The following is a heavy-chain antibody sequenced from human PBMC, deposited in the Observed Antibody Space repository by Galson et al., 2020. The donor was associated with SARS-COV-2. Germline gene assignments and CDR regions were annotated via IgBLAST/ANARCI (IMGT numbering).Heavy chain of an antibody. CDR3: ARPYSGSYLGPFDY. CDR2: ISYDGSNK. V-gene: IGHV3-30-3*01. CDR1: GFTFSSYA. Sequence: TGGSLRLSCAASGFTFSSYAMHWVRQAPGKGLEWVAVISYDGSNKYYADSVKGRFTISRDNSKNTLYLQMNSLRAEDTAVYYCARPYSGSYLGPFDYWGQGTLVTVSS. J-gene: IGHJ4*02. D-gene: IGHD1-26*01.